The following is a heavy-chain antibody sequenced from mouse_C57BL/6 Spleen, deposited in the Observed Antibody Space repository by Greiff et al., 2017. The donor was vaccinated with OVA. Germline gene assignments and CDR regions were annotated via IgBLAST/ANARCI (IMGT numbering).Heavy chain of an antibody. CDR3: ARSAGGSSPYFDV. CDR1: GYTFTSYG. Sequence: QVQLKESGAELARPGASVKLSCKASGYTFTSYGISWVKQRTGQGLEWIGEIYPRSGNTYYNEKFKGKATLTADKSSSTAYMELRSLTSEDSAVYFCARSAGGSSPYFDVWGTGTTVTVSS. D-gene: IGHD1-1*01. V-gene: IGHV1-81*01. CDR2: IYPRSGNT. J-gene: IGHJ1*03.